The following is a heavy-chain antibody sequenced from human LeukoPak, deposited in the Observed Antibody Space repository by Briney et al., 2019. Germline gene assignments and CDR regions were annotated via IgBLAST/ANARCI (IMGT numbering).Heavy chain of an antibody. CDR2: INPSGST. D-gene: IGHD5-24*01. V-gene: IGHV1-46*02. CDR3: ARSTDGYNGNYYSD. Sequence: ASVKVSCKPSAYTLDTYYIHWLRQAPGQGLEWMGIINPSGSTSYAQKFLGRVTMTRDTSTSTVYMELSTLRSEDTAVYYCARSTDGYNGNYYSDWGQGTTVTVSS. J-gene: IGHJ6*02. CDR1: AYTLDTYY.